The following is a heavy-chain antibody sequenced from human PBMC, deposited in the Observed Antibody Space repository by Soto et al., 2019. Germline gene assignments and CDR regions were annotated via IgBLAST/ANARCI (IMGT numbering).Heavy chain of an antibody. V-gene: IGHV4-31*03. CDR3: ATGNAGGVLLAY. J-gene: IGHJ4*02. CDR1: GGSISSGGYY. Sequence: SEPLSLTCTVSGGSISSGGYYWGWIRQHPGTGLEWIGYIYYSGSTYYNPSLKSRVTISLDTSNNQFSLWLSSVTDADTAVYYFATGNAGGVLLAYCGQRTLVTVSS. CDR2: IYYSGST. D-gene: IGHD3-16*01.